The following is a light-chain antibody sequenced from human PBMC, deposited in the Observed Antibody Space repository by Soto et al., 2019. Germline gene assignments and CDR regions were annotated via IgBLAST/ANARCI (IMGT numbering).Light chain of an antibody. J-gene: IGLJ1*01. CDR2: EVT. CDR1: SRDVGTYNY. V-gene: IGLV2-14*01. Sequence: QSALTQPASVSGSPGQSITISCTGNSRDVGTYNYVSWSQQVPGKAPKLIIYEVTNRPSGVSDRFPGSKSGNTASLTISGLQADDEADYYCCSLTTSHTYVFGSGTKVTVL. CDR3: CSLTTSHTYV.